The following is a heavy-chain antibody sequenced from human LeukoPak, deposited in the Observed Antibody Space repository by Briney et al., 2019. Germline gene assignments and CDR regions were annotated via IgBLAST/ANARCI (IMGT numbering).Heavy chain of an antibody. Sequence: PGGSLRLSCAASGFTFSSYSMNWVRQAPGKWLEWVSSISSSSSYIYYADSVKGRFTISRDNARNSQFLQMNSLRAEDTAVYYCASGGGWVFFNWGQGTLVTVSS. D-gene: IGHD6-19*01. J-gene: IGHJ4*02. CDR2: ISSSSSYI. CDR3: ASGGGWVFFN. V-gene: IGHV3-21*01. CDR1: GFTFSSYS.